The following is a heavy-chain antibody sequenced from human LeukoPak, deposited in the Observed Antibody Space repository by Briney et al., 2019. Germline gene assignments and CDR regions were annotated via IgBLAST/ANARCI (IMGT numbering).Heavy chain of an antibody. CDR2: IIPILGIA. Sequence: ASVKVSCKASGGTFISYAISWVRQAPGQGREWMGRIIPILGIANYAQKFQGRVTITADKSTSTAYMELSSLRSEDTAVYYCARDLPPGSGGSWSWFDHWGQGTLVTVSS. V-gene: IGHV1-69*04. CDR3: ARDLPPGSGGSWSWFDH. CDR1: GGTFISYA. D-gene: IGHD2-15*01. J-gene: IGHJ5*02.